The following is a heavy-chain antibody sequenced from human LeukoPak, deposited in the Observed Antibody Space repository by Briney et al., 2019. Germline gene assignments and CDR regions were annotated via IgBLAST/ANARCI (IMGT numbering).Heavy chain of an antibody. V-gene: IGHV3-48*03. CDR3: ARFPHYYDSSGYSF. Sequence: GGSLRLSCAASGFTFSSYEMNWVRQAPGKGLEWVSYITSSGSAMYYADSVKGRFTISRDNAKNSLYLQMNSLRDEDTAVYYCARFPHYYDSSGYSFWGQGTLVTVSS. D-gene: IGHD3-22*01. CDR2: ITSSGSAM. CDR1: GFTFSSYE. J-gene: IGHJ4*02.